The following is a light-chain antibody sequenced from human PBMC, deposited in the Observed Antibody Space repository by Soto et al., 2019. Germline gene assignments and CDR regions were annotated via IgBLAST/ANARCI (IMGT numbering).Light chain of an antibody. CDR3: QHYHNWPPWT. CDR1: QSVSSN. CDR2: GAS. Sequence: EIVMTQSPATLSVSLGERATLSCRASQSVSSNLAWYQQKPGQAPRLLIYGASTRATGIPARFSGSGSGTEFTLSISSLHSEDFAVYYCQHYHNWPPWTFGQGTKLEIK. J-gene: IGKJ1*01. V-gene: IGKV3-15*01.